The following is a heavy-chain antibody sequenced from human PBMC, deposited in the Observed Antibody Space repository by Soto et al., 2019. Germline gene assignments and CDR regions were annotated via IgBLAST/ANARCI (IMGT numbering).Heavy chain of an antibody. CDR3: AILGTYYFDNSDNYFDF. J-gene: IGHJ4*02. CDR2: INAGNGNT. Sequence: QVPLVQSGAEEMKPGASVKVSCKASGYTLTRYSIHWVRQAPGQRLEWMRWINAGNGNTKFSQKFQGRVTITRDTSASTAYMELRGLRSEDTAVYYCAILGTYYFDNSDNYFDFWGQGTLVTVSS. V-gene: IGHV1-3*05. D-gene: IGHD3-22*01. CDR1: GYTLTRYS.